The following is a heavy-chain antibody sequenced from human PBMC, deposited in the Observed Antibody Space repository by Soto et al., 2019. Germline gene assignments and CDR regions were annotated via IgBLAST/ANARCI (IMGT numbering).Heavy chain of an antibody. CDR1: GGSISSSGYY. J-gene: IGHJ4*02. V-gene: IGHV4-39*01. D-gene: IGHD1-26*01. CDR2: IYYSGST. Sequence: PSETLSLTCTVSGGSISSSGYYWGWIRQPPGKGLEWIGSIYYSGSTYYNPSLKSRVTISVDTSKNQFSLKLSSVTAADTAVYYCARPSGSYLYYFDYWGQGTLVTVSS. CDR3: ARPSGSYLYYFDY.